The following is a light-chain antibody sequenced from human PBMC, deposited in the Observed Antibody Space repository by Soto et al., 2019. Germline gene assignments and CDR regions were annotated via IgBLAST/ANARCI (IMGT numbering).Light chain of an antibody. CDR2: GNT. CDR1: SSNIGAGYD. Sequence: QSVLTQPPSVSGAPGQRVTISCTGGSSNIGAGYDVHWYQQLPGTAPKLLIYGNTDRLSGVPDRFSGSKSGTSASLAITGLQPEDEADYYCQSYDISLRGYVFGDGTKLTVL. J-gene: IGLJ1*01. V-gene: IGLV1-40*01. CDR3: QSYDISLRGYV.